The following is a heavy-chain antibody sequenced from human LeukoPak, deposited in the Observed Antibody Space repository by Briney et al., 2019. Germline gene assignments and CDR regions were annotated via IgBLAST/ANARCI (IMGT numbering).Heavy chain of an antibody. CDR1: GGSVNSGSYY. J-gene: IGHJ4*02. CDR2: IYYSGST. Sequence: PSETLSLTCTVSGGSVNSGSYYWSWIRQPPGKGLEWIGYIYYSGSTNYNPSLKSRVTISVDTSKNQFSLKLSSVTAADTAVYYCARDLDMVRGVISKGTNDYWGQGTLVTVSS. CDR3: ARDLDMVRGVISKGTNDY. D-gene: IGHD3-10*01. V-gene: IGHV4-61*01.